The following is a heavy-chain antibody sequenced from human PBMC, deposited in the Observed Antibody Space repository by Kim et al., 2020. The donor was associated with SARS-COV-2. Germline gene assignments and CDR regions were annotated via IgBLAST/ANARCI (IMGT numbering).Heavy chain of an antibody. J-gene: IGHJ4*01. D-gene: IGHD1-1*01. V-gene: IGHV3-9*01. CDR3: ATSRLGHNVGDLQLDY. Sequence: GGSLRLSCAASGFTFGDYAMQWVRQGPGKGLEWVSGISWNSGSIGYADSVKGRFIVSRDNAKNSLYLQMTSLRPEDTALYYCATSRLGHNVGDLQLDYWG. CDR2: ISWNSGSI. CDR1: GFTFGDYA.